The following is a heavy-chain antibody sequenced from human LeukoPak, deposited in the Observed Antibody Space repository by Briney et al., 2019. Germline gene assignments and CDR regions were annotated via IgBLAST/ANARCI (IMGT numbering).Heavy chain of an antibody. D-gene: IGHD3-3*01. V-gene: IGHV1-18*01. CDR3: AREEYYDFWSPTPYYYGMDV. CDR1: GYTFTSYG. J-gene: IGHJ6*02. CDR2: ISAYNGNT. Sequence: GASVKVSCKASGYTFTSYGISWVRQAPGQGLEWMGWISAYNGNTNYAQKLQGRVTMTTDTSRSTAYMELRSLRSDDTAVYYCAREEYYDFWSPTPYYYGMDVWGQGTTVTVSS.